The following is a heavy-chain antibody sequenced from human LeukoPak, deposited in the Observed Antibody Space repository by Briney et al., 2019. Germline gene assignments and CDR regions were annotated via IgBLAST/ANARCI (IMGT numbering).Heavy chain of an antibody. CDR1: GFSFRSYF. D-gene: IGHD1-20*01. CDR3: VAYNWNHPDY. CDR2: INTDGRDT. J-gene: IGHJ4*02. V-gene: IGHV3-74*03. Sequence: GGSLRLSCAASGFSFRSYFMYWVRQAPGKGLVWVSRINTDGRDTEYADPVKGRFTISRDNAKNTLYMQMNSLREEDTAVYYCVAYNWNHPDYWGQGTLVTVSS.